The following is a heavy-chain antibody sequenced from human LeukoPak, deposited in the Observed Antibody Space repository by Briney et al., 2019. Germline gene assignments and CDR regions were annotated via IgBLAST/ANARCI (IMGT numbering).Heavy chain of an antibody. D-gene: IGHD3-9*01. CDR1: GGSISSYY. CDR3: ARGGRYFDSPSGAFDI. J-gene: IGHJ3*02. Sequence: KPSETLSLTCPVSGGSISSYYWSWIRQPPGKGLEWIGYIYYSGSTNYNPSLKSRVTISVDTSKNQFSLKLSSVTAADTAVYYCARGGRYFDSPSGAFDIWGQGTMVTVSS. CDR2: IYYSGST. V-gene: IGHV4-59*01.